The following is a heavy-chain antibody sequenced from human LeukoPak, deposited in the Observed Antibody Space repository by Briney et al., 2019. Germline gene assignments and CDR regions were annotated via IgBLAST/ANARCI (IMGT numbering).Heavy chain of an antibody. D-gene: IGHD2/OR15-2a*01. J-gene: IGHJ4*02. CDR2: IRGNVDGGTL. CDR1: GLAFTDAW. V-gene: IGHV3-15*01. CDR3: ISDPLLQGGIDY. Sequence: GRSLRLSCAAPGLAFTDAWMSWVRLSAGKGPEWVGGIRGNVDGGTLAYLRSVKGRFSFSRDDSKNRLFLHLNTLKIEDTAIYYCISDPLLQGGIDYWGLGTLVTVSS.